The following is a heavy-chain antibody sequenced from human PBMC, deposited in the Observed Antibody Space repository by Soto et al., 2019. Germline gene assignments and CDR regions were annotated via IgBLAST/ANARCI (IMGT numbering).Heavy chain of an antibody. V-gene: IGHV1-46*01. D-gene: IGHD1-1*01. Sequence: GSSVKVSWKAFGYTFTNYYMHWGGQAPGQGVEGVGIMNPRGGGTNYAQKFHGRVTMTRDTSTSILYMELSSLRSDDTAVYYCAKGGNKPPHPLDYPTQRTLV. CDR1: GYTFTNYY. CDR2: MNPRGGGT. J-gene: IGHJ4*02. CDR3: AKGGNKPPHPLDY.